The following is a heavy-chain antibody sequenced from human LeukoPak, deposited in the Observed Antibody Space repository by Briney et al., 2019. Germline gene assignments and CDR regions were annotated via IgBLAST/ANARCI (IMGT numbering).Heavy chain of an antibody. J-gene: IGHJ4*02. CDR3: ANPFIAAAGTKGDY. Sequence: PGGSLRLSCAASGFTFSSYGMHWVRQAPGKGLEWVAVISYDGSNKYYADSVKGRFTISRDNSKNTLYLQMNSLRAEDTAVYYCANPFIAAAGTKGDYWGQGTLVTVSS. CDR2: ISYDGSNK. V-gene: IGHV3-30*18. D-gene: IGHD6-13*01. CDR1: GFTFSSYG.